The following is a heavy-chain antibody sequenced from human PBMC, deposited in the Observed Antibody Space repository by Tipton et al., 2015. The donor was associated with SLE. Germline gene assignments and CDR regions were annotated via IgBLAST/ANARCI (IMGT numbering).Heavy chain of an antibody. D-gene: IGHD6-19*01. CDR1: GGSFSGYY. CDR3: ARRSWSSGWPRGQYFQH. J-gene: IGHJ1*01. CDR2: INHSGST. V-gene: IGHV4-34*01. Sequence: GLVKPSETLSLTCTVYGGSFSGYYWSWIRQPPGKGLEWIGEINHSGSTNYNPSLKSRVTISVDTSKNQFSLKLSSVTAADTAVYYCARRSWSSGWPRGQYFQHWGQGTLVTVSS.